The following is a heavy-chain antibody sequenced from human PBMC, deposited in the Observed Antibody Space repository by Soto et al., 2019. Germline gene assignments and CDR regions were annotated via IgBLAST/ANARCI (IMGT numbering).Heavy chain of an antibody. Sequence: PGGSLRLSCAASGFTVSSNYMSWVRQAPGKGLEWVSVIYSGGSTYYADSVKGRFTISRDNSKNTLYLQMNSLRAEDTAVYYCARGSMVRGVITRNIDYWGQGTLVTVSS. CDR2: IYSGGST. CDR1: GFTVSSNY. J-gene: IGHJ4*02. V-gene: IGHV3-66*01. CDR3: ARGSMVRGVITRNIDY. D-gene: IGHD3-10*01.